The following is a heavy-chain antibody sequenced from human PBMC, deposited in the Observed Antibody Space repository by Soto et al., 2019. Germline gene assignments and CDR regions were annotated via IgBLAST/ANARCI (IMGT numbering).Heavy chain of an antibody. J-gene: IGHJ3*02. CDR2: INPSGGST. CDR3: ARGWIAAAGRDAFDI. CDR1: GYTFTSYY. D-gene: IGHD6-13*01. V-gene: IGHV1-46*01. Sequence: ASVKVSCKASGYTFTSYYMHWVRQAPGQGLEWMGIINPSGGSTSYAQKFQGRVTMTRDTSTSTVYMELSSLRSEDTAVYYCARGWIAAAGRDAFDIWGQGTMGTVSS.